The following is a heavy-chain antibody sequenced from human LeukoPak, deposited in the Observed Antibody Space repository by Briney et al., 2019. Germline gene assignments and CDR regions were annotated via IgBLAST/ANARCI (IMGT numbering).Heavy chain of an antibody. CDR3: ARAAFGEFLYYYYGMDV. CDR2: ISSSSSYI. D-gene: IGHD3-10*01. V-gene: IGHV3-21*01. CDR1: GFTFSSYS. Sequence: GGSLRLSCAASGFTFSSYSMNWVRQAPGKGLEWVSSISSSSSYIYYADSVKGRFTISRDNAKNSLYLQMNSLRAEDTAVYYCARAAFGEFLYYYYGMDVWGQGTTVTVSS. J-gene: IGHJ6*02.